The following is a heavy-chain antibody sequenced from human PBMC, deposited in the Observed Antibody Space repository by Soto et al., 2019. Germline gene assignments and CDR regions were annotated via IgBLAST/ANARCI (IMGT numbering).Heavy chain of an antibody. J-gene: IGHJ6*02. D-gene: IGHD2-15*01. V-gene: IGHV1-46*01. Sequence: QVQLVQSGAEVKKPGASVKVSCKASGYTFTSYYMHWVRQAPGQGLEWMGIINPSGGSTSYAQKFQGRVTMTRDTSTSTVYVELSSLRSEDTAVYYCARDRGVVVAATPSGMDVWGQGTTVTVSS. CDR3: ARDRGVVVAATPSGMDV. CDR1: GYTFTSYY. CDR2: INPSGGST.